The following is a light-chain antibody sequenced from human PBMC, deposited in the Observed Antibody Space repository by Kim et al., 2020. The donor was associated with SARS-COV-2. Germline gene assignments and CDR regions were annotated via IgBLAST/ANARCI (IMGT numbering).Light chain of an antibody. CDR1: QSVRNNY. Sequence: EIVLTQSPGTLSLSPGERATLSCRASQSVRNNYLAWYQHQPGQAPRLLIYAASSRATGIPDRFSGRGSGTDFSLTISRLEPEDFAIYYSQQYESSPPSTFGGRRRGEIK. CDR3: QQYESSPPST. V-gene: IGKV3-20*01. CDR2: AAS. J-gene: IGKJ4*01.